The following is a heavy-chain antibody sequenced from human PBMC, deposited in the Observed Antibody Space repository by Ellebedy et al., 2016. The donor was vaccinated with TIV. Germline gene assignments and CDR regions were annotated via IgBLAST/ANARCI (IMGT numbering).Heavy chain of an antibody. CDR3: ARDTSSSSHYYYGMDV. D-gene: IGHD6-6*01. Sequence: SETLSLICTVSGGSISSYYWSWIRQPPGKGLEWIGYIYYSGSTNYNPSLKSRVTISVDTSKNQFSLKLSSVTAADTAVYYCARDTSSSSHYYYGMDVWGQGTTVTVSS. CDR1: GGSISSYY. V-gene: IGHV4-59*01. CDR2: IYYSGST. J-gene: IGHJ6*02.